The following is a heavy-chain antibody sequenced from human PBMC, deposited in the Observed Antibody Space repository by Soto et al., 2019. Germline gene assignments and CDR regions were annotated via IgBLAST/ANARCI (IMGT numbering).Heavy chain of an antibody. J-gene: IGHJ4*02. CDR3: AAGFYYYGSGSYPYYFDS. CDR1: GGSISSSNYY. V-gene: IGHV4-39*01. CDR2: IYYSGST. D-gene: IGHD3-10*01. Sequence: SETLSLTCTVSGGSISSSNYYWAWIRQPPGKGLEWIGSIYYSGSTYYNPSLKSRITMSVDTSKNQFSLKLSSVTAADTAVYYCAAGFYYYGSGSYPYYFDSWGQGTLVT.